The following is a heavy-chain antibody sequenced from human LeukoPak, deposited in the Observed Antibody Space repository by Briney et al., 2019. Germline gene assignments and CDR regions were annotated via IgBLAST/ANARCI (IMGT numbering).Heavy chain of an antibody. CDR2: INPNSGGT. V-gene: IGHV1-2*04. J-gene: IGHJ4*02. CDR3: ARGGSSWYEGYSYGLYYFDY. D-gene: IGHD5-18*01. CDR1: GYTFIGYY. Sequence: GASVTVSCTASGYTFIGYYMHWVRQAPGQGLEWMGWINPNSGGTKYAQKFQGWVTMTRDTSISTASMELSRLRSDDTAVYYCARGGSSWYEGYSYGLYYFDYWGQGTLVTVSS.